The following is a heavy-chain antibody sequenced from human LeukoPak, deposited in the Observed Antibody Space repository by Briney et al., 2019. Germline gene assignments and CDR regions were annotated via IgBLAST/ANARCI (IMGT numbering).Heavy chain of an antibody. J-gene: IGHJ4*02. D-gene: IGHD4-17*01. CDR1: GFTFSSYS. V-gene: IGHV3-21*01. CDR3: ARVSPNTVTTLQYFDY. CDR2: ISTSSSYI. Sequence: KPGESLRLSCAASGFTFSSYSMNWVRQAPGKGLEWVSFISTSSSYIYYADSLKGRFTISRDNAKNSLYLQMNSLRAEDTAVYYCARVSPNTVTTLQYFDYWGQGTLVTVSS.